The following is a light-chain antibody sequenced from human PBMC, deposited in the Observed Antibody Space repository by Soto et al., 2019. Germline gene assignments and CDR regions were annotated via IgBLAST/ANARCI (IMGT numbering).Light chain of an antibody. J-gene: IGLJ3*02. CDR3: CSYAGSSTFEV. Sequence: QSALTQPASVSGSPGQSITISCTGTSSDVGSYNLVSWYQQHPGKAPKLMIYEVSKRPSGVSNRFSGSKSGNTASLTISGLHAEDEADYYCCSYAGSSTFEVFGGGTKVTVL. V-gene: IGLV2-23*02. CDR1: SSDVGSYNL. CDR2: EVS.